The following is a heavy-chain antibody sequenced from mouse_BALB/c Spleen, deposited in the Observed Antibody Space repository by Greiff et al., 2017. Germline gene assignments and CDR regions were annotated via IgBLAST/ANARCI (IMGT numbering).Heavy chain of an antibody. CDR2: INPSTGYT. J-gene: IGHJ2*01. CDR1: GYTFTSYW. Sequence: VQLQQSGAELAKPGASVKMSCKASGYTFTSYWMHWVKQRPGQGLEWIGYINPSTGYTEYNQKFKDKATLTADKSSSTAYMQLSSLTSEDSAVYYCARSKIADYWGQGTTLTVSS. CDR3: ARSKIADY. V-gene: IGHV1-7*01.